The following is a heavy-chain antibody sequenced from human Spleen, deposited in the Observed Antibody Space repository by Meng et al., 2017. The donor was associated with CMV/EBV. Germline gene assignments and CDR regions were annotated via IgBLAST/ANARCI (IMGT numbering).Heavy chain of an antibody. CDR3: ARDKEGLQDAFDI. Sequence: SETLSLTCTVSGGSMISYYWTWIRQPPGKGLEWVGYVDHSGSTSYNPSLKSRVTISLFTSENQFSLKLNSVTAADTAVYYCARDKEGLQDAFDIWGQGTMVTVSS. CDR1: GGSMISYY. J-gene: IGHJ3*02. V-gene: IGHV4-59*12. CDR2: VDHSGST. D-gene: IGHD4-11*01.